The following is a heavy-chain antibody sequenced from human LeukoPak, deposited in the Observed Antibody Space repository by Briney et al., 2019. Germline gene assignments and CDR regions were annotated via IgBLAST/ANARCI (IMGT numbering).Heavy chain of an antibody. Sequence: PGGSLRLSCAASGFTFSNYWMSWVRQAPGKGLEWVANIKQDGSEKCYVDSVKGRFTISSDNAKNSLYLQMNSLRAEDTAVYYCARDRWELLSNSYHYCGLDVWGQGTTVTVSS. J-gene: IGHJ6*02. CDR2: IKQDGSEK. V-gene: IGHV3-7*01. CDR3: ARDRWELLSNSYHYCGLDV. D-gene: IGHD2-15*01. CDR1: GFTFSNYW.